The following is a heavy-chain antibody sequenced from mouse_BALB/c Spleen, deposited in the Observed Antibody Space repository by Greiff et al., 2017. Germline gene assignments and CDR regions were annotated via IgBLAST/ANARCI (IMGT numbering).Heavy chain of an antibody. J-gene: IGHJ4*01. V-gene: IGHV2-9*02. D-gene: IGHD2-1*01. CDR2: IWAGGST. CDR3: ARGEGNYDAMDY. Sequence: VKLVESGPGLVAPSQSLSITCTVSGFSLTSYGVHWVRQPPGKGLEWLGVIWAGGSTNYNSALMSRLSISKDNSKSQVFLKMNSLQTDDTAMYYCARGEGNYDAMDYWGQGTSVTVSS. CDR1: GFSLTSYG.